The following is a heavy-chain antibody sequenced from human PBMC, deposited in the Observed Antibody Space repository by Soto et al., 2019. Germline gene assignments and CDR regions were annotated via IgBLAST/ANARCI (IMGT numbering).Heavy chain of an antibody. D-gene: IGHD5-18*01. CDR1: GYTFTSYA. Sequence: GASVKVSCKASGYTFTSYAMHWVRQAPGQRLEWMGWINAGNGNTKYSQKFQGRVTITRDTSASTAYMELSSLRSEDTAVYYRARAGWIQLPYGMDVWGQGTTVTVSS. CDR2: INAGNGNT. V-gene: IGHV1-3*01. CDR3: ARAGWIQLPYGMDV. J-gene: IGHJ6*02.